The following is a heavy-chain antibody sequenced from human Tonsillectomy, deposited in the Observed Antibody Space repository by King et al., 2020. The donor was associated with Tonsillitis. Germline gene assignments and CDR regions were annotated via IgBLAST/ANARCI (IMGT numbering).Heavy chain of an antibody. CDR1: GFTFSNYP. J-gene: IGHJ4*02. Sequence: VQLVESGGGVVQPGRSLRLSCAASGFTFSNYPMHWVRQAPGKGLEWVAVISYDGSNKYYAESVKGRFTISRDNSQNTLSLQMNSLRAEDTAVFYCAREGFDFVWGNYRAFDYWGQGPLVTVSS. CDR2: ISYDGSNK. D-gene: IGHD3-16*02. CDR3: AREGFDFVWGNYRAFDY. V-gene: IGHV3-30-3*01.